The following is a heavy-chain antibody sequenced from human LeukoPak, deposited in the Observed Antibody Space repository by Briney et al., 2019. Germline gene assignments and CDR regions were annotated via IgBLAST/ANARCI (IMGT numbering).Heavy chain of an antibody. CDR2: VNSKSGNT. Sequence: ASVKVSCKASGYTFTNYDINWVRQAPGQGREWMGWVNSKSGNTGYKQKFQERVTITRDMSTSTAYMELSSLRSEDTAVYYCAAEPNYDYVWGSYSDWGQGTLVTVSS. CDR3: AAEPNYDYVWGSYSD. D-gene: IGHD3-16*01. V-gene: IGHV1-8*03. J-gene: IGHJ4*02. CDR1: GYTFTNYD.